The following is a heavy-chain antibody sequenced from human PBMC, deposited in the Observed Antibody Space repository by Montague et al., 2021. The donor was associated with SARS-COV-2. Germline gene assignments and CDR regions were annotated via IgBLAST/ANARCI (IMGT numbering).Heavy chain of an antibody. J-gene: IGHJ4*02. V-gene: IGHV4-59*01. CDR3: ARAQNTCFIANCVNYFEV. D-gene: IGHD1-1*01. Sequence: SETLPLTCEVSGGSISSYYWSWIRQSPGKGLEWIGYVHYTGSTKYNPSLKTRVTLTLDTPKNHFPLKLSSVTAADTAVYYCARAQNTCFIANCVNYFEVWGLGALVTVSS. CDR2: VHYTGST. CDR1: GGSISSYY.